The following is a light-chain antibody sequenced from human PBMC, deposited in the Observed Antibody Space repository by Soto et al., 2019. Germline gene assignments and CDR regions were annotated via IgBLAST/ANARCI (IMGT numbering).Light chain of an antibody. J-gene: IGLJ3*02. CDR3: AAWDDSLSGLV. CDR1: SSNIGSNT. CDR2: SNN. V-gene: IGLV1-44*01. Sequence: QSVLTQPPSASGTPGQRVTISCSGSSSNIGSNTVNWYQQLPGTAPKLLIYSNNQRPSGVPDRFSGSKSGTSAPLAISGLQSEDETDYYCAAWDDSLSGLVFGGGTKVTVL.